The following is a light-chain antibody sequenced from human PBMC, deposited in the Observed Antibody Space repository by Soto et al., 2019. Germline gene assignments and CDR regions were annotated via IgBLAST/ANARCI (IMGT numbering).Light chain of an antibody. CDR1: QSVSSN. CDR2: GAS. J-gene: IGKJ2*01. CDR3: QQYNNWPPYP. Sequence: EIVMTQSPATLSVSPGERATLSCRASQSVSSNLAWYQQKPGQAPRLLIYGASTRATGIPARFSGSGSGTEFTLTISSMQSEEFAVYYCQQYNNWPPYPFGQGTKLEIK. V-gene: IGKV3-15*01.